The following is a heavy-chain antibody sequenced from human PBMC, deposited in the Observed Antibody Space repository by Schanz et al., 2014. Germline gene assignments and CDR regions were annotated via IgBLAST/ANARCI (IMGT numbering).Heavy chain of an antibody. V-gene: IGHV3-30*03. CDR2: ISFDGRNT. CDR3: ARGREVVAKIFDV. Sequence: QVQLVESGGGVVQPGRSLRLSCAASGITLSGYGLHWVRQAPGKGLEWVGFISFDGRNTGYAHSVKGRFTISRDNAKNSLYLQMNSLRAEDTSVYYCARGREVVAKIFDVWGRGTMVTVSS. J-gene: IGHJ3*01. CDR1: GITLSGYG. D-gene: IGHD3-22*01.